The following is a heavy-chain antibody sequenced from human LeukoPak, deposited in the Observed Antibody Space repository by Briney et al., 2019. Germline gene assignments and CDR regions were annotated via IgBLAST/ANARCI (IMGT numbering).Heavy chain of an antibody. V-gene: IGHV3-7*01. CDR1: GFTFSGSW. Sequence: PGGSLRLSCAASGFTFSGSWMTWVRQAPGRGLEWVANIKQGGSEKYYVDSVKGRFTISRDNAKNSLYLQMNSLRAEDTAVYYCARGELYFDYWGQGTLVTVSS. CDR2: IKQGGSEK. J-gene: IGHJ4*02. D-gene: IGHD1-26*01. CDR3: ARGELYFDY.